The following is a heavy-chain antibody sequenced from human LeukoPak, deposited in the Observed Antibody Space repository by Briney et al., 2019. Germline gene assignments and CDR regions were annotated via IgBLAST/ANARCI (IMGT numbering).Heavy chain of an antibody. CDR2: ISYDGSNK. D-gene: IGHD3-3*01. Sequence: GGSLRLSCAASGFTFSSYAMHWVRQAPGKGLEWVAVISYDGSNKYYADSVKGRFTISRDNSKNTLYLQMNSLRSEDTAVYYCARDMDDFWSGYYYYYGMDVWGQGTTVTVSS. CDR1: GFTFSSYA. J-gene: IGHJ6*02. CDR3: ARDMDDFWSGYYYYYGMDV. V-gene: IGHV3-30-3*01.